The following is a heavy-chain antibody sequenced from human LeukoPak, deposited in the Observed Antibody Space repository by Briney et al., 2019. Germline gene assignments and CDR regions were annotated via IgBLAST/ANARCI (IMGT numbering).Heavy chain of an antibody. CDR1: GFTFSSYS. V-gene: IGHV3-21*04. CDR3: AKDGYSSSRGCFDY. CDR2: ISSSSSYI. D-gene: IGHD6-13*01. J-gene: IGHJ4*02. Sequence: MSGGSLRLSCAASGFTFSSYSMNWVRQAPGKGLEWVSSISSSSSYIYYADSVKGRFTISRDNAKNSLYLQMNSLRAEDTALYYCAKDGYSSSRGCFDYWGQGTLVTVSS.